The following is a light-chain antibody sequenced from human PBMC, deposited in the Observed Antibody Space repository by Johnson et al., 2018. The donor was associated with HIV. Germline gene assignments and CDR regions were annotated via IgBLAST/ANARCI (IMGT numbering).Light chain of an antibody. V-gene: IGLV1-51*01. Sequence: QSVLTQPPSVSAAPGQKVTISCSGSSSNIGNNDVSWYQQLPGTAPKLLIFDTNKRLSGIPDRFSGSKSGTSATLGITGLQTGDEADYYCGSWDSSLMGGVFETGTRVTVL. CDR2: DTN. CDR1: SSNIGNND. CDR3: GSWDSSLMGGV. J-gene: IGLJ1*01.